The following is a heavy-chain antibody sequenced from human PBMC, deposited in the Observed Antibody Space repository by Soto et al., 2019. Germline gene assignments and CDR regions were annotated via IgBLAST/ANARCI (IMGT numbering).Heavy chain of an antibody. CDR2: ITKTGDDT. CDR3: VKGGWGTVVDY. D-gene: IGHD1-1*01. Sequence: EVQVLESGGGLVQPGGSLRLSCAASAFTFSGSAMTWVRQAPGKGLEWLSTITKTGDDTYYADSVKGRFTISRDDSKNTVYLQMSGLRVEDTAVYHCVKGGWGTVVDYWGQVTPVIASS. J-gene: IGHJ4*02. CDR1: AFTFSGSA. V-gene: IGHV3-23*01.